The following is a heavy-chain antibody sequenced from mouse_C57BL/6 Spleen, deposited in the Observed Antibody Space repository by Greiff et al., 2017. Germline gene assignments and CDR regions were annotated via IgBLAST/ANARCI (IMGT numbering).Heavy chain of an antibody. J-gene: IGHJ2*01. CDR2: IDPENGDT. CDR1: GFNIKDDY. Sequence: VQLQQSGAELVRPGASVKLSCTASGFNIKDDYMHWVKQRPEQGLEWIGWIDPENGDTEYASKFQGKATITADTSSNTAYLQLSSLTSEDTAVYYCTTLVGRVYYFDYWGQGTTLTVSS. D-gene: IGHD1-1*02. CDR3: TTLVGRVYYFDY. V-gene: IGHV14-4*01.